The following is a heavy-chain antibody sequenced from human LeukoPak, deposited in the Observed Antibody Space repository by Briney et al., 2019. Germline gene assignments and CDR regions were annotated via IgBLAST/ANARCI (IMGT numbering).Heavy chain of an antibody. D-gene: IGHD6-6*01. Sequence: GASVKVSCKASGGTFSSYAISWVRQAPGQGLGWMGGIIPIFGTANYAQKFQGRVTITADKSTSTAYMELSSLRSDDTAVYYCARDRGSSSGYYYYYYMDVWGKGTTVTVSS. V-gene: IGHV1-69*06. CDR2: IIPIFGTA. CDR1: GGTFSSYA. CDR3: ARDRGSSSGYYYYYYMDV. J-gene: IGHJ6*03.